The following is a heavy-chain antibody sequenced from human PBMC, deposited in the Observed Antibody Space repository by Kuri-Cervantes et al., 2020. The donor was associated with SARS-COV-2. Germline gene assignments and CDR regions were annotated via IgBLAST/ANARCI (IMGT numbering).Heavy chain of an antibody. CDR2: ISAYNGNT. Sequence: ASVKVSCKASGYTFTSYGISWVRQAPGQGLEWMGWISAYNGNTNYAQKLQGRVTITRNTSISTAYMELSSLRSEDTAVYYCARVFSPIMVGGVRLNWFDPWGQGTLVTVSS. J-gene: IGHJ5*02. V-gene: IGHV1-18*01. CDR3: ARVFSPIMVGGVRLNWFDP. D-gene: IGHD3-10*01. CDR1: GYTFTSYG.